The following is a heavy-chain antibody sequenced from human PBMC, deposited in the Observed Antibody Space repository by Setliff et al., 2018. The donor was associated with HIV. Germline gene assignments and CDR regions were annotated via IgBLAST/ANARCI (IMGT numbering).Heavy chain of an antibody. CDR3: ARVSPLTHYYYMDM. J-gene: IGHJ6*03. CDR1: GYSIRDNFF. Sequence: PSETLSLTCAVSGYSIRDNFFWTWIRQPAGKGLEWIGRAYTGGSTNYNPSLKSRVSMSVDTSKNQFYLHLSSVTAADTAVYYCARVSPLTHYYYMDMWGKGTTVTVSS. V-gene: IGHV4-4*07. D-gene: IGHD7-27*01. CDR2: AYTGGST.